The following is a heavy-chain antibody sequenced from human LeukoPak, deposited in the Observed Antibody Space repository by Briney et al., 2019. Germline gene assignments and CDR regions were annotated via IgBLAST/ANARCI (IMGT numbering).Heavy chain of an antibody. D-gene: IGHD3-10*01. CDR3: ARGGGFYGSGTTHFDY. Sequence: SETLSLTCTVSGGSISSGDYYWSWIRQPPGKGLEWIGYIYYSGSTYYNPSLKSRVTISVDTSKNQFSLKLSSVTAADTAFYYCARGGGFYGSGTTHFDYWGQGTLATVSS. J-gene: IGHJ4*02. CDR2: IYYSGST. CDR1: GGSISSGDYY. V-gene: IGHV4-30-4*01.